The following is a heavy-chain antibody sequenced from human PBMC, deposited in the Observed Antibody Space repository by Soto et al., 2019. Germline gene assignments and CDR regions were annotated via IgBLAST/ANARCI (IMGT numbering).Heavy chain of an antibody. CDR1: GFTFSSYE. Sequence: EVQLVESGGGLVQPGGSLRLSCAASGFTFSSYEMNWVRQARGKGLEWVSYISSSGSTIYYADTVKGRFTISRDNAKNSLYLQMNSLRAEDMAVYYCARDPYSGYSSGLDSYYGMDVWGQGTTVTVSS. CDR2: ISSSGSTI. D-gene: IGHD6-19*01. V-gene: IGHV3-48*03. J-gene: IGHJ6*02. CDR3: ARDPYSGYSSGLDSYYGMDV.